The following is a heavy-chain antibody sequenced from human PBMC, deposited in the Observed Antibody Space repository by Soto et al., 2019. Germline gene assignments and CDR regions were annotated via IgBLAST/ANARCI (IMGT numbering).Heavy chain of an antibody. J-gene: IGHJ6*02. Sequence: QITLKESGPTLVKPTQTLTLTCTFSGFSLSTSGVGVGWIRQPPGKALEWLALIYWDDDKRYSPSLKSRPTIPKDTSKNQVVLTMTNMDPVDTATYYCAHSTSTRHYDFWSGPRPDVWGQGTTVTVSS. CDR1: GFSLSTSGVG. CDR3: AHSTSTRHYDFWSGPRPDV. V-gene: IGHV2-5*02. D-gene: IGHD3-3*01. CDR2: IYWDDDK.